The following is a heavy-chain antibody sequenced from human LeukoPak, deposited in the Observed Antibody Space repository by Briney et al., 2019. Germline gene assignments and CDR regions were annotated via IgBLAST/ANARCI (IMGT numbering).Heavy chain of an antibody. CDR2: IIPIFGTA. CDR3: ARDPKSFDWLRVHWFDP. J-gene: IGHJ5*02. CDR1: GGTFSSYA. V-gene: IGHV1-69*13. Sequence: SVKVSCMASGGTFSSYAISWVRQAPGQGLEWMGGIIPIFGTANYAQKFQGRVTITADESTSTAYMELSSLRSEDTAVYYCARDPKSFDWLRVHWFDPWGQGTLVTVSS. D-gene: IGHD3-9*01.